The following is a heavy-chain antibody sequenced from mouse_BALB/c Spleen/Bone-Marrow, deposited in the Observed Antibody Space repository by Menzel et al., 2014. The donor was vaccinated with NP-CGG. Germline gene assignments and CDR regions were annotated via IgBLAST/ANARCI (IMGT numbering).Heavy chain of an antibody. CDR2: IWSGGST. Sequence: VQVVESGPGLVQPSQSLSITCTVSGFSLTSYGVHWVRQSPGKGLEWLGVIWSGGSTDYNAAFISRLSISKDNSKSQVFFEMNSLQADDSAIYYCARNRRYDVFDYWGQGTTLTVSS. CDR1: GFSLTSYG. D-gene: IGHD2-14*01. CDR3: ARNRRYDVFDY. J-gene: IGHJ2*01. V-gene: IGHV2-4-1*01.